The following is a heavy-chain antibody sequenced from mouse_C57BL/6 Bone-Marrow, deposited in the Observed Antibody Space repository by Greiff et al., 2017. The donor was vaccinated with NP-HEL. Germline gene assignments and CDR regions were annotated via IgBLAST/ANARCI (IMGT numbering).Heavy chain of an antibody. CDR2: IYPYNGVS. CDR3: ARSYGSRAAMEY. J-gene: IGHJ4*01. Sequence: EVKLEESGPELVKPGASVKISCTASGYSFTGYYMPWVKQSHGNILDWIGYIYPYNGVSSYNQKFKGKATLTVDKSSSTAYMELRSLTSEDSAVYYCARSYGSRAAMEYWGQGTSVTVSS. D-gene: IGHD2-2*01. V-gene: IGHV1-31*01. CDR1: GYSFTGYY.